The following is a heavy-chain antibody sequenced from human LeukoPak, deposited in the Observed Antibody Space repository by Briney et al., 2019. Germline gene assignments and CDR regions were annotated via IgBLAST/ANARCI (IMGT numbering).Heavy chain of an antibody. D-gene: IGHD2-2*01. J-gene: IGHJ6*03. V-gene: IGHV3-21*01. CDR1: GFTFSDYS. CDR2: ISSASSYI. CDR3: ARNEGYCSSTSCDAYYFYMDV. Sequence: PGGSLRLSCAASGFTFSDYSMNWVRQAPGKGLEWVSSISSASSYISYADSVKGRFTISRDNAKNSLHLQMNNLRAEDTAVYYCARNEGYCSSTSCDAYYFYMDVWGKGTTVTVSS.